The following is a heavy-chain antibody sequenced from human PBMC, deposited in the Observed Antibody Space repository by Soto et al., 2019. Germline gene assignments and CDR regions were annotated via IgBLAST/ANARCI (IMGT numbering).Heavy chain of an antibody. CDR3: AREDLGADV. D-gene: IGHD3-3*01. CDR1: GFTFSSYA. V-gene: IGHV3-30-3*01. Sequence: QVQLVESGGGVVQPGRSLRLSCAASGFTFSSYAMHWVRQAPGKGLEWVAVISYDGSNKYYADSVKGRFTISRDNSKNSLYLQINSLRAEDTAVYYCAREDLGADVWGQGTTVTVSS. J-gene: IGHJ6*02. CDR2: ISYDGSNK.